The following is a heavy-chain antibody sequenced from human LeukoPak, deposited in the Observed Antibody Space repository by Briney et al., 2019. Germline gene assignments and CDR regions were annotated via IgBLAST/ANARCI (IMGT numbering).Heavy chain of an antibody. Sequence: ASVKVSCKASGYTFTSYGISWVRQAPGQGLEWMGWIGAYSGNTNYAQILQGRVTMTTDTSTTTAYLELRSLRSDDTAVYYCAREGLTGGRPHDAFDIWGQGTMVTVSS. CDR2: IGAYSGNT. CDR1: GYTFTSYG. V-gene: IGHV1-18*01. D-gene: IGHD3-16*01. J-gene: IGHJ3*02. CDR3: AREGLTGGRPHDAFDI.